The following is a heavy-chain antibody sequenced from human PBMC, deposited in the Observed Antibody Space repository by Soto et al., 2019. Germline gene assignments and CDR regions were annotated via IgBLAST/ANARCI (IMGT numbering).Heavy chain of an antibody. CDR1: GFTFTSYW. D-gene: IGHD3-9*01. CDR3: ATSSDTGYIFDF. J-gene: IGHJ4*02. Sequence: GGSLRLSCAASGFTFTSYWMSWVRQAPGKGLEWVASIKQNGGEEYYVDSVKGRFTISRDNAKNSLYLEMNSLRAEDRAVYYCATSSDTGYIFDFWGQGTLVTVSS. CDR2: IKQNGGEE. V-gene: IGHV3-7*01.